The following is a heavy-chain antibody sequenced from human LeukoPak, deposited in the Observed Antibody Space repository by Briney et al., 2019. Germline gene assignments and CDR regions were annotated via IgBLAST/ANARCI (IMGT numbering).Heavy chain of an antibody. Sequence: SEALSLTCTVAGGSISSGSYFWIWIRQPAGKGLEWIGRIYPSGSTYYNLSLKSRVTISVDTSKNQFSLKLSSVTAADTAVYYCARDDGLIFDYWGQGTLVTVSS. CDR1: GGSISSGSYF. J-gene: IGHJ4*02. CDR2: IYPSGST. CDR3: ARDDGLIFDY. V-gene: IGHV4-61*02. D-gene: IGHD3-9*01.